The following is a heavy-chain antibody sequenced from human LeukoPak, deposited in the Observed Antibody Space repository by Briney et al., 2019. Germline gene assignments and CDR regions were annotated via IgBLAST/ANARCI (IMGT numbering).Heavy chain of an antibody. CDR1: GGSFSGYY. Sequence: SETLSLTCAVYGGSFSGYYWSWIRQPPGKGLEWIGEINHSGSTNYNPSLKSRVTISVDTSKNQFSLKLSSVTAADTAVYYCARDSGVGGTDFDYWGQGTLVTVSS. CDR3: ARDSGVGGTDFDY. D-gene: IGHD1-26*01. V-gene: IGHV4-34*01. CDR2: INHSGST. J-gene: IGHJ4*02.